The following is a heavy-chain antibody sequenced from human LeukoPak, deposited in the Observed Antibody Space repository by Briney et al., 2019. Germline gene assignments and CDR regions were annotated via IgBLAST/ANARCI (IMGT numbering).Heavy chain of an antibody. J-gene: IGHJ4*02. D-gene: IGHD2-2*01. CDR2: IYYSGST. CDR1: GGSISSSSYY. V-gene: IGHV4-39*07. CDR3: ARGIGSTSCFDY. Sequence: SETLSLTCTVSGGSISSSSYYWGWIRQPPVKGLEWIGSIYYSGSTYYNPSLKSRVTISVDTSKNQFSLKLSSVTAADTAVYYCARGIGSTSCFDYWGQGTLVTVSS.